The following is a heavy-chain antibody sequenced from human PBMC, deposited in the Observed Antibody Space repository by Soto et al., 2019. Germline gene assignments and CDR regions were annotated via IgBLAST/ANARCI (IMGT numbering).Heavy chain of an antibody. J-gene: IGHJ5*02. CDR2: IYHSGST. D-gene: IGHD6-6*01. Sequence: SETLSLTCAVSGYSISSGYYWGWIRQPPGKGLEWIGSIYHSGSTYYNPSLKSRVTISVDTSKNQFSLKLSSVTAADTAVYYCARDRKDSSSSARWFDPWGQGTLVTVSS. CDR1: GYSISSGYY. CDR3: ARDRKDSSSSARWFDP. V-gene: IGHV4-38-2*02.